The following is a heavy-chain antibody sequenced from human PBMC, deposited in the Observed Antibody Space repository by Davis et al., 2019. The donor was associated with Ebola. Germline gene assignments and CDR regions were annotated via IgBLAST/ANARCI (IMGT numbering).Heavy chain of an antibody. CDR2: VYHTGSA. CDR1: GVSFNDYY. V-gene: IGHV4-34*01. D-gene: IGHD3-10*01. J-gene: IGHJ4*02. Sequence: SETLSLTCTVYGVSFNDYYWAWIRQPPGKGLEWIGEVYHTGSANYIPSLKSRVTMSADTSNNNFSMKMTSVTAADTAMYYCARRSYSSTYYFDYWGQGSLVIVSS. CDR3: ARRSYSSTYYFDY.